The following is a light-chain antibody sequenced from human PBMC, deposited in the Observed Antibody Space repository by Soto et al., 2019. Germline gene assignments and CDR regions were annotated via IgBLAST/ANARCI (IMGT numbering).Light chain of an antibody. Sequence: EIVLTQSPGTLSLSPGERATLSCRASQSVSSSYLAWYQQKPGQAPRLLIYGASSRATGIPDRFSGSGSGTDFTLTISRLEPEDFAVYYCQQYGSHLVAFGQGTKVEIK. CDR2: GAS. V-gene: IGKV3-20*01. CDR1: QSVSSSY. J-gene: IGKJ1*01. CDR3: QQYGSHLVA.